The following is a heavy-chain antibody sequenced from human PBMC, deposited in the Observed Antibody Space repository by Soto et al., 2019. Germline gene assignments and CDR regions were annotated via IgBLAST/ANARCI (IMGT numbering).Heavy chain of an antibody. CDR2: IKQDGSEK. CDR3: AREYGDYDGGMDV. D-gene: IGHD4-17*01. J-gene: IGHJ6*02. Sequence: EVQLVESGGGLVQPGGSLRLSCADSGFTFSSYWMSWVRQAPGKGLEWVANIKQDGSEKYYVDSVKGRFTISRDNAKNSLYLQMNSLRAEDTAVYYCAREYGDYDGGMDVWGQGTTVTVSS. CDR1: GFTFSSYW. V-gene: IGHV3-7*03.